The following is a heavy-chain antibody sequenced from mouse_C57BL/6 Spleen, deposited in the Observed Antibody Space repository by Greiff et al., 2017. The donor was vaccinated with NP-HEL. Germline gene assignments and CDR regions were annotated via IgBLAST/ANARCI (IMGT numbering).Heavy chain of an antibody. CDR3: ARRQYDYDEGAWFAY. CDR2: ISSGSSTI. V-gene: IGHV5-17*01. J-gene: IGHJ3*01. D-gene: IGHD2-4*01. Sequence: EVKLVESGGGLVKPGGSLKLSCAASGFTFSDYGMHWVRQAPEKGLEWVAYISSGSSTIYYADTVKGRFTISRDNAKNTLFLQMTGLRSEDTAMYYCARRQYDYDEGAWFAYWGQGTLVTVSA. CDR1: GFTFSDYG.